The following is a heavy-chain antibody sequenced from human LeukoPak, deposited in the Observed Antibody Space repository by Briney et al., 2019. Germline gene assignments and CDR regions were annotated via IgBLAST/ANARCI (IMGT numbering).Heavy chain of an antibody. Sequence: SETLSLTCTVSGGSISSYYCTWIRQPPGKGLEWIGYIHYSGSTNYNPSLKSRVTISVDTSKNQFSLKLSSVTAADTAVYYCAREFRVTPYYFDYWGQGTLVTVSS. CDR1: GGSISSYY. J-gene: IGHJ4*02. CDR2: IHYSGST. CDR3: AREFRVTPYYFDY. D-gene: IGHD2-21*02. V-gene: IGHV4-59*12.